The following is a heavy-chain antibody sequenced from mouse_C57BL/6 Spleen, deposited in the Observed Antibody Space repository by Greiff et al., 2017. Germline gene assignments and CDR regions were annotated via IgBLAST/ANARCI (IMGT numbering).Heavy chain of an antibody. V-gene: IGHV1-55*01. Sequence: VQLQQPGAELVKPGASVKMSCKASGYTFTTYWITWVKQRPGQGLEWIGDFYPGSGSTNYNEKFKGKATLTVDTSSSTAYMQLSRLTSEDSAVYYCARLGHYCSSRSYWYFDVWGTGTTVTVSS. D-gene: IGHD1-1*01. CDR1: GYTFTTYW. CDR2: FYPGSGST. J-gene: IGHJ1*03. CDR3: ARLGHYCSSRSYWYFDV.